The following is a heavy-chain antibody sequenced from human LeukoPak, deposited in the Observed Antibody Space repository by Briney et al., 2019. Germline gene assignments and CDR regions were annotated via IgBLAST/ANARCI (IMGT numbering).Heavy chain of an antibody. CDR3: ARGGSSGYHYNAFDI. J-gene: IGHJ3*02. V-gene: IGHV3-21*01. Sequence: GGSLRLSCAGSGFTFSSYDMSWVRQAPGKGLEWVSSISSSSSYIYYADSVKGRFTISRDNAKNSLYLQMNSLRAEDTAVYYCARGGSSGYHYNAFDIWGLGTMVTVSS. CDR1: GFTFSSYD. CDR2: ISSSSSYI. D-gene: IGHD3-22*01.